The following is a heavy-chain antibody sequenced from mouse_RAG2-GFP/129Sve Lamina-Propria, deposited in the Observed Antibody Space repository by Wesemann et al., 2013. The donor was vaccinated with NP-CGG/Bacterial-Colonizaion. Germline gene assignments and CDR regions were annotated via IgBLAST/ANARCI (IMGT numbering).Heavy chain of an antibody. J-gene: IGHJ3*01. CDR2: ISYSGST. CDR3: AREAHYGNYAWFAY. D-gene: IGHD2-1*01. V-gene: IGHV3-1*01. CDR1: GYSITSGYD. Sequence: DVQLQESGPGMVKPSQSLSLTCTVTGYSITSGYDWHWIRHFPGNKLEWMGYISYSGSTNYNPSLKSRISITHDTSKNHFFLKLNSVTTEDTATYYCAREAHYGNYAWFAYWGQGTLVTVSA.